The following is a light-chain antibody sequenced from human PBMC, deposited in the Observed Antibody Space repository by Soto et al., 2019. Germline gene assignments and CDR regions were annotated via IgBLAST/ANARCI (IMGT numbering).Light chain of an antibody. CDR3: CSYAGRSWV. J-gene: IGLJ3*02. CDR1: SSDVGGY. Sequence: QSALTQPRSVSGSPGQSVTISCTATSSDVGGYVSWYQHHPAKAPKLMVYDVSERPSGVPDRFSGSKSGNTASLTISGLQAEDEADYYCCSYAGRSWVFGGGTQLTVL. V-gene: IGLV2-11*01. CDR2: DVS.